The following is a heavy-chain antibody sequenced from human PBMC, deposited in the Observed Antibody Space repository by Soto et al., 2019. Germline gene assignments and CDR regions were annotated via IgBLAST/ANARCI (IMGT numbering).Heavy chain of an antibody. CDR3: ARDQSSSWANWFDT. Sequence: GVSLRLSCAASGFTFSSYEMNWVRQAPGKGLEWVSYISSSGSTIYYADSVKGRFTISRDNAKNSLYLQMNSLRAEDTAVYYCARDQSSSWANWFDTWGQGTLVTVSS. CDR1: GFTFSSYE. CDR2: ISSSGSTI. D-gene: IGHD6-13*01. J-gene: IGHJ5*02. V-gene: IGHV3-48*03.